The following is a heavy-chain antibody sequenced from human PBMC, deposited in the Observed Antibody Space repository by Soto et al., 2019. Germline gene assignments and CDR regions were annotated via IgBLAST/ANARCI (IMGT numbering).Heavy chain of an antibody. CDR2: IYYSGST. D-gene: IGHD3-16*02. J-gene: IGHJ5*02. CDR3: ARGRGGYDYVWGSYRSYNWFDP. V-gene: IGHV4-59*08. CDR1: GGSISSYY. Sequence: ETLSLTCTVSGGSISSYYWSWIRQPPGKGLEWIGYIYYSGSTNYNPSLKSRVTISVDTSKNQFSLKLSSVTAADTAVYYCARGRGGYDYVWGSYRSYNWFDPWGQGTLVTVSS.